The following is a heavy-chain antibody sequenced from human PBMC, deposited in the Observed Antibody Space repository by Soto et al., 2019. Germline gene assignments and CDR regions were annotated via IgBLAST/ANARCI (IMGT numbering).Heavy chain of an antibody. CDR1: GYTFTGYY. Sequence: ASVKVSCKASGYTFTGYYMHWVRQAPGQGLEWMGWINPNSGGTNYAQKFQGRVTMTRDTSISTAYMELSRLRSDDTAVYYYARVRRTAMVPDAFDIWGQGTMVTVSS. D-gene: IGHD5-18*01. CDR3: ARVRRTAMVPDAFDI. J-gene: IGHJ3*02. CDR2: INPNSGGT. V-gene: IGHV1-2*02.